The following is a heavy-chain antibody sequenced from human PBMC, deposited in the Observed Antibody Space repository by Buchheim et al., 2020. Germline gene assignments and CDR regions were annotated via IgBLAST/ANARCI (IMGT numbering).Heavy chain of an antibody. CDR1: GFTFSSYG. CDR2: IWYDGSNK. V-gene: IGHV3-33*01. D-gene: IGHD5-12*01. J-gene: IGHJ4*02. CDR3: ARGHTPIIVATAY. Sequence: QVQLVESGGGVVQPGRSLRLSCAASGFTFSSYGMHWVRQAPGKGLEWVAVIWYDGSNKYYADSVKGRFTISRDNFKNTLYLQMNSLRAEDTAVYYCARGHTPIIVATAYWGQGTL.